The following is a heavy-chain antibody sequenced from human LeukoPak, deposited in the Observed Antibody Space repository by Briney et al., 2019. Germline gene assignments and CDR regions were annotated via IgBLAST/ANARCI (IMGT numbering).Heavy chain of an antibody. J-gene: IGHJ4*02. CDR1: GFTFSSYG. V-gene: IGHV3-33*06. CDR2: IWYDGSNK. CDR3: AKEVRYYYDSSGYYFDY. D-gene: IGHD3-22*01. Sequence: GGSLRFSCAASGFTFSSYGMHWVRQAPGKGLEWVAVIWYDGSNKYYADSVKGRFTISRDNSKNTLYLQMNSLRAEDTAVYYCAKEVRYYYDSSGYYFDYWGQGTLVTVSS.